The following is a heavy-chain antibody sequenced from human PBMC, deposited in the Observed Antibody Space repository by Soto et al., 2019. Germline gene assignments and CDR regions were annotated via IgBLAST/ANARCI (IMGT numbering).Heavy chain of an antibody. CDR2: IIPIFGTA. V-gene: IGHV1-69*13. Sequence: EASVKVSCKASGGTFSSYAISWVRQAPGQGLEWMGGIIPIFGTANYAQKFQGRVTITADESTSTAYMELSSLRSEDTAVYYCARVEYCGGDCLPRYYFDYWGQGTLVTVSS. CDR3: ARVEYCGGDCLPRYYFDY. D-gene: IGHD2-21*02. CDR1: GGTFSSYA. J-gene: IGHJ4*02.